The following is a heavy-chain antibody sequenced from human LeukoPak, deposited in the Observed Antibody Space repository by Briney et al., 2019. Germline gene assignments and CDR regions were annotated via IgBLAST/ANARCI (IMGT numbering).Heavy chain of an antibody. J-gene: IGHJ4*02. Sequence: ASVKVSCKASGGTFSSYVISWVRQAPGQGLQWMGGIIPMFGAVNYAQKFQGRVTITADKSTGTAYMELSSLRSEDTAVYYCVRDSDISGPQKNFFDYWGQGTLVTVSS. CDR3: VRDSDISGPQKNFFDY. V-gene: IGHV1-69*06. CDR2: IIPMFGAV. CDR1: GGTFSSYV. D-gene: IGHD3-22*01.